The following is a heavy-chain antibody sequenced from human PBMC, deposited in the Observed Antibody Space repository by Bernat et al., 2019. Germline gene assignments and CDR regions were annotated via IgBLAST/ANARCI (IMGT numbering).Heavy chain of an antibody. D-gene: IGHD3-3*01. CDR2: ISGSGGST. J-gene: IGHJ4*02. Sequence: EVQLVESGGGWVQPGGSLRLSCAASGFSLSSYAMSWVRQGPGKGLEWVLAISGSGGSTYYADSVKGSLTIARDNSKNTLYLQMNSMRAEDTAVYYCAKINDIWSGYYDYWGQGTLVTASS. V-gene: IGHV3-23*04. CDR1: GFSLSSYA. CDR3: AKINDIWSGYYDY.